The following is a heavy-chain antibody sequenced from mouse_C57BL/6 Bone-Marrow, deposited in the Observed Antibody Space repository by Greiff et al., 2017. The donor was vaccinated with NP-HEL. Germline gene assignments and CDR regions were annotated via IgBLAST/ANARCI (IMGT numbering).Heavy chain of an antibody. J-gene: IGHJ2*01. CDR2: ISYDGSN. CDR1: GYSITSGYY. CDR3: ARGGQTGADY. D-gene: IGHD4-1*01. Sequence: EVKLMESGPGLVKPSQSLSLTCSVTGYSITSGYYWNWIRQFPGNKLEWMGYISYDGSNNYNPSLKNRISITRDTSKNQFFLKLNSVTTEDTATYYCARGGQTGADYWGQGTTLTVSS. V-gene: IGHV3-6*01.